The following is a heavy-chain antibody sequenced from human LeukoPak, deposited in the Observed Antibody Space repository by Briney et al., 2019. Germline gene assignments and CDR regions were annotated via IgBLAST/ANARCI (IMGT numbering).Heavy chain of an antibody. J-gene: IGHJ4*02. CDR1: GCSISGYF. V-gene: IGHV4-59*01. CDR2: MYYSGST. CDR3: ARSTSGYEIDY. D-gene: IGHD5-12*01. Sequence: PSETLSLTCTVSGCSISGYFWSWIRQPPGKGLEWIGYMYYSGSTNYNPSLKSRVTISVDTSKNQFSLKLSSVTAADTAVYYCARSTSGYEIDYWGQGTLVTVSS.